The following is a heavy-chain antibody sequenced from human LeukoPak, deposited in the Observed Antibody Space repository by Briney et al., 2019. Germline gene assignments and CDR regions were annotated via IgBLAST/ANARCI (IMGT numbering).Heavy chain of an antibody. J-gene: IGHJ4*02. Sequence: HPGGSLRLSCAASGFTFSSYAMSWVRQAPGKGLEWVSAISGSSGNTYYADSVKGRFTISRDNAKNSLYLQMNSLRAEDTAVYYCARDRFLEWLSDYWGQGTLVTVSS. D-gene: IGHD3-3*01. CDR3: ARDRFLEWLSDY. CDR2: ISGSSGNT. CDR1: GFTFSSYA. V-gene: IGHV3-23*01.